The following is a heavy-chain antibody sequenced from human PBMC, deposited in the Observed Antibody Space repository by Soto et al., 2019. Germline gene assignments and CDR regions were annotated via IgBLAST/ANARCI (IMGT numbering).Heavy chain of an antibody. CDR1: GGSFSGYY. J-gene: IGHJ3*01. CDR3: ASTPYCSCGSCYNDAFDF. D-gene: IGHD2-15*01. CDR2: INHSGST. V-gene: IGHV4-34*01. Sequence: NPSETLSLTCAVYGGSFSGYYWSWIRQPPGKGLEWIGEINHSGSTNYNPSLKSRVTISVDTSKNQFSLKLSSVTAADTAVYYCASTPYCSCGSCYNDAFDFWGQGTMVTVSS.